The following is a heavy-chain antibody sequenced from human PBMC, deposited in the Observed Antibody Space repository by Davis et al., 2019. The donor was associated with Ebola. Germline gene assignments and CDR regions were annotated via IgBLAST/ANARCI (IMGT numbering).Heavy chain of an antibody. CDR3: ARGGRGIAARPDYYGMDV. V-gene: IGHV3-64*01. D-gene: IGHD6-6*01. CDR1: GFTFSSYA. Sequence: GESLKISCAASGFTFSSYAMHWVRQAPGKGLEYVSAISSNGGSTYYANSVKGRFTISRDNSKNTLYLQMGSLRAEDMAVYYCARGGRGIAARPDYYGMDVWGQGTTVTVSS. J-gene: IGHJ6*02. CDR2: ISSNGGST.